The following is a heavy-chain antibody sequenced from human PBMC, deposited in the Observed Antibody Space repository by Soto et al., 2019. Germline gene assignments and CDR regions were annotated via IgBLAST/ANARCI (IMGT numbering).Heavy chain of an antibody. CDR3: ARSIVVVTALDY. CDR1: GYTFTCYA. CDR2: INAGNGNT. Sequence: ASVKVSCKASGYTFTCYARHSVRQAHGQRLEWMGWINAGNGNTKYSQKFQGRVTITRDTSASTAYMELSSLRSEDTAVYYCARSIVVVTALDYWGQGILVTVS. V-gene: IGHV1-3*01. J-gene: IGHJ4*02. D-gene: IGHD2-21*02.